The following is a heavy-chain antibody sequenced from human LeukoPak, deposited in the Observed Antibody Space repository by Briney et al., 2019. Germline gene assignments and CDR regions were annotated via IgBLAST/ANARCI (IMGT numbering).Heavy chain of an antibody. V-gene: IGHV3-21*01. Sequence: GGSLRLSCAGSGFTLSTYTMSWVRQAPGKGLEWVSSISSHSDYIYYADSGKGRFTISRDNAKNSLFLQMNSLRAEDTAIYYCVRDTRSSYSYYGMDVWGQGTTVTVSS. CDR3: VRDTRSSYSYYGMDV. CDR2: ISSHSDYI. D-gene: IGHD3-10*01. CDR1: GFTLSTYT. J-gene: IGHJ6*02.